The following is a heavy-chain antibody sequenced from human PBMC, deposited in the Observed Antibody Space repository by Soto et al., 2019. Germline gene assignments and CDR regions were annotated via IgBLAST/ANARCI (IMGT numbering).Heavy chain of an antibody. V-gene: IGHV3-30*18. CDR2: ISNDGSNK. Sequence: QVQLVESGGGVVQPGRSLRLSCAASGFTFSSYGMQWVRQAPGKGLEWVAVISNDGSNKYYADSVKGRFTISRDNSKNTLYLQMNSLGAEDTAVYYCAKRDCSGGSCYQDAFDIWGQGTMVTVSS. D-gene: IGHD2-15*01. J-gene: IGHJ3*02. CDR1: GFTFSSYG. CDR3: AKRDCSGGSCYQDAFDI.